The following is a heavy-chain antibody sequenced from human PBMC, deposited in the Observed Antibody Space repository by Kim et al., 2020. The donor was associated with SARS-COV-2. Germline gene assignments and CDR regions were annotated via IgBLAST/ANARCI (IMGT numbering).Heavy chain of an antibody. D-gene: IGHD2-15*01. J-gene: IGHJ4*02. CDR2: GNGET. V-gene: IGHV1-3*01. CDR3: LGGYYFDY. Sequence: GNGETIYSQKFQGRVTFTTDTSASTGYMELSSLTSEDSAVYYCLGGYYFDYWGQGTLVTVSS.